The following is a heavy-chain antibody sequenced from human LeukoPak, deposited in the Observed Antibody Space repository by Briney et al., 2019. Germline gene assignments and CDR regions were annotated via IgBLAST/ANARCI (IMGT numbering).Heavy chain of an antibody. J-gene: IGHJ4*02. CDR2: FDPEDGET. D-gene: IGHD1-26*01. CDR3: ATKQSGSYYGLFGY. CDR1: GYTLTELS. V-gene: IGHV1-24*01. Sequence: ASVTVSCKVSGYTLTELSMHWVRQAPGKGLEWMGGFDPEDGETIYAQKFQGRVTMTEDTSTDTAYMELSSLRSEDTAVYYCATKQSGSYYGLFGYWGQGTLVTVSS.